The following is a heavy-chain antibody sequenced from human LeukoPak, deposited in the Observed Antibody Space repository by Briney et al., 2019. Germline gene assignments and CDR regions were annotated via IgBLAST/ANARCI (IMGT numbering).Heavy chain of an antibody. D-gene: IGHD3-10*01. V-gene: IGHV4-59*08. CDR1: GGSISSYY. CDR3: ARLYNFPGSYYSIPNWFDP. CDR2: IYYSGST. Sequence: SETLSLTCTVSGGSISSYYWSWIRQPPGKGLEWIGYIYYSGSTNYNPSLKSRVTISVDTSKNQFSLKLSSVTAADTAVYYCARLYNFPGSYYSIPNWFDPWGQGTLVTVSS. J-gene: IGHJ5*02.